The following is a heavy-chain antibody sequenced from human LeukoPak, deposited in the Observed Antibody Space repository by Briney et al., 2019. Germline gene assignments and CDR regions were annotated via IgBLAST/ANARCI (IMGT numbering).Heavy chain of an antibody. V-gene: IGHV3-30*03. CDR1: GFTFSSYG. J-gene: IGHJ4*02. Sequence: GGSLRLSCAASGFTFSSYGMHWVRQAPGKGLEWVAVMSYDGSNKYYADSVKGRFTISRDNSKNTLYLQMNSLRAEDTAVYYCAIIGGDPFDYWGQGTLVTVSS. CDR2: MSYDGSNK. D-gene: IGHD2-21*02. CDR3: AIIGGDPFDY.